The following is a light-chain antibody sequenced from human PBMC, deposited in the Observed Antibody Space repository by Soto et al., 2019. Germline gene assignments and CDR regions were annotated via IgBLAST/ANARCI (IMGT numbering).Light chain of an antibody. CDR1: KNNLGSYDL. Sequence: QSVLTQPASVSGSPGQSITVSCTGTKNNLGSYDLVSWYQKYPDKAPTLLIYEATKRPSGISDRFSGSKSGFTASLTISGLRAEDEADYYCCSYAGRYTYVFGGGTKVTVL. V-gene: IGLV2-23*01. CDR3: CSYAGRYTYV. CDR2: EAT. J-gene: IGLJ1*01.